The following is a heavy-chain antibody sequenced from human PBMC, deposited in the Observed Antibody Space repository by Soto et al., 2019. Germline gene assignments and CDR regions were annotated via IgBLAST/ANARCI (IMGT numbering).Heavy chain of an antibody. CDR3: ARAPFALGYCSGGSCQSPY. V-gene: IGHV3-21*01. J-gene: IGHJ4*02. D-gene: IGHD2-15*01. CDR2: ISSSSSYI. Sequence: EVQLVESGGGLVKPGGSLRLSCAASGFTFSSYSMNWVRQAPGKGLEWVSSISSSSSYIYYADSVKGRFTISRDNAKNTLYLQMNSLGAEDTAVDYCARAPFALGYCSGGSCQSPYGGQGTLVTVSS. CDR1: GFTFSSYS.